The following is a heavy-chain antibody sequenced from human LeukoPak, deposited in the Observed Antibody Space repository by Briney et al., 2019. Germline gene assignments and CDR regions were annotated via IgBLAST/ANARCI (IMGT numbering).Heavy chain of an antibody. Sequence: ASVKVSCKASGYTFTSYYMHWVRQAPGQGLEWMGIINPSGGSTSYAQKFQGRVTTTTDTSTSTAYMELRSLRSDDTAVYYCARDGYCSGGSCRNWFDPWGQGTLVTVSS. J-gene: IGHJ5*02. CDR2: INPSGGST. CDR1: GYTFTSYY. V-gene: IGHV1-46*01. CDR3: ARDGYCSGGSCRNWFDP. D-gene: IGHD2-15*01.